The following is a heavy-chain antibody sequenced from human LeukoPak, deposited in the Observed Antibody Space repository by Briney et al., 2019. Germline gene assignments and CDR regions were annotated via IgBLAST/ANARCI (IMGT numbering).Heavy chain of an antibody. V-gene: IGHV3-15*01. D-gene: IGHD3-10*01. CDR1: GFTFSNAW. CDR2: IKSKTDGGTT. J-gene: IGHJ4*02. Sequence: PGGSLRLSCAASGFTFSNAWMSWVRQAPGKGLEWVGRIKSKTDGGTTDYAAPVKGRFTISREESKNTLYVQMNSLKTEDTAVYYCTTGPYDYGSGTYYHWGQGTLVTVSS. CDR3: TTGPYDYGSGTYYH.